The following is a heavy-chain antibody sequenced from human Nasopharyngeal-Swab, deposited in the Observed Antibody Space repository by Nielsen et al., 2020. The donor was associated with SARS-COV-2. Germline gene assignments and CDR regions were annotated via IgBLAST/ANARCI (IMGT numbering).Heavy chain of an antibody. D-gene: IGHD3-3*01. CDR2: IYYSGSP. J-gene: IGHJ5*02. CDR3: AREGFSITIFGVVIRWFDP. CDR1: GGSISSGDYY. Sequence: SETLSLTCTVSGGSISSGDYYWSWIRQPPGKGLEWIGYIYYSGSPYYNPSLKSRVTISVDTSKNQFSLKLSSVTAADTAVYYCAREGFSITIFGVVIRWFDPWGQGTLVTVSS. V-gene: IGHV4-30-4*01.